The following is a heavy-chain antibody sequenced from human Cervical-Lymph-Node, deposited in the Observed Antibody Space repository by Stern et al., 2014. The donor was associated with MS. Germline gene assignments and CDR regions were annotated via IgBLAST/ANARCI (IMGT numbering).Heavy chain of an antibody. Sequence: QVQLVQSGAEVKKPGASMKVSCKASGGTFSTFDIIWVRQAPGQGLELLGGISPLCGTTNYVQKFQGRVTMTADESTSTAYMELNSLRSEDTAVYYCARHQGGIAANWGQGTLVTVSS. CDR3: ARHQGGIAAN. CDR1: GGTFSTFD. J-gene: IGHJ4*02. V-gene: IGHV1-69*01. CDR2: ISPLCGTT. D-gene: IGHD6-13*01.